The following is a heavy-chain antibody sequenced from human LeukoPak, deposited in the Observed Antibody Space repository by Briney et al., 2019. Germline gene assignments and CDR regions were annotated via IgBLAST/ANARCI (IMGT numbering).Heavy chain of an antibody. V-gene: IGHV5-51*01. CDR1: GYSFTSCW. CDR3: ARPYYYDSSVHAFDI. Sequence: GASLQISSKGSGYSFTSCWIGWVRQMPGNGLEWMGIIYPVDSDTRYSPSFQGQVTISADKSISTAYQQWSSLKASDTAMYYSARPYYYDSSVHAFDIWGQGTMVTVSS. CDR2: IYPVDSDT. D-gene: IGHD3-22*01. J-gene: IGHJ3*02.